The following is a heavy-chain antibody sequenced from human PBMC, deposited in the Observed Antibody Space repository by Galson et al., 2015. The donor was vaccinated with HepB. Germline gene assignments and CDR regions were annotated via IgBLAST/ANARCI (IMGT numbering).Heavy chain of an antibody. Sequence: SETLSLTCAVYGGSFSGYYWSWIRQPPGEGVEWMGEINHMGTTNYNPSLKSRDTISVDTSKNQLSLKPSSVTAADTAVYYCARKRGWYASRLFDYWGQGTLVTVSS. J-gene: IGHJ4*02. CDR3: ARKRGWYASRLFDY. CDR2: INHMGTT. V-gene: IGHV4-34*01. CDR1: GGSFSGYY. D-gene: IGHD6-19*01.